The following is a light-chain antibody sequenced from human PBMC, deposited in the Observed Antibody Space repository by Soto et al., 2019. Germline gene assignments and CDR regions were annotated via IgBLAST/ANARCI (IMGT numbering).Light chain of an antibody. CDR3: QQYGSSPT. J-gene: IGKJ1*01. Sequence: EIVLTQSPGTLSLSPGERATLSCRASQGIISTFLAWYQQXPGQPPRGLMYGASTRATGIPASFSGSGSGTDFTLSISRLEPEDFAVYYCQQYGSSPTFGQGTKVDI. CDR1: QGIISTF. CDR2: GAS. V-gene: IGKV3-20*01.